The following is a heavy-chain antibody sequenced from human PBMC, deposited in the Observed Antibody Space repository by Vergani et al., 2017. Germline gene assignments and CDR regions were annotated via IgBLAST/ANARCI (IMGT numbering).Heavy chain of an antibody. V-gene: IGHV3-30*03. D-gene: IGHD2-2*02. CDR1: GFTFTNYG. CDR3: VRDRGLCAGGRCYTEAWDY. Sequence: QVQLVESGGGVVQPGGSLRLSCAASGFTFTNYGMHWVRQAPGKGLEWVVGISFDGTNEYYPDLVKGRFTISRDIAKNTLYLQVRSLSLEDTGVYHCVRDRGLCAGGRCYTEAWDYWGQGTPVTVSS. J-gene: IGHJ4*02. CDR2: ISFDGTNE.